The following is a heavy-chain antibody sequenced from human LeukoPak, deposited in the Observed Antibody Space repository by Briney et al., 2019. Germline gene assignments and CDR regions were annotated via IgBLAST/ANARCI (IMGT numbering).Heavy chain of an antibody. V-gene: IGHV4-59*08. Sequence: SETLSLTCTVSGGSISSYYWSWIRQPPGKGLEWIGYIYYSGSTNYNPSLKSRVTISVDTSKNQFSLKLSSVTAADTAAYYCGRGVSGYYDSSGYYLGYFYMDVWGKGTTVTVSS. CDR1: GGSISSYY. J-gene: IGHJ6*03. CDR2: IYYSGST. D-gene: IGHD3-22*01. CDR3: GRGVSGYYDSSGYYLGYFYMDV.